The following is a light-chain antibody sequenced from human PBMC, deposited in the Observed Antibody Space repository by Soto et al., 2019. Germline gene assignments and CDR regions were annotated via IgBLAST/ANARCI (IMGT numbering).Light chain of an antibody. Sequence: QSVLTQPASVSGSPGQSITISCTGTSSDVGGYNYVSWYQQHPGKAPQLIIYEVSNRPSGVSNRFSGSKSGNTASLTISGLQPEDEADYYCSSYISSTTLSDVFGTGTKVTVL. CDR2: EVS. V-gene: IGLV2-14*01. J-gene: IGLJ1*01. CDR3: SSYISSTTLSDV. CDR1: SSDVGGYNY.